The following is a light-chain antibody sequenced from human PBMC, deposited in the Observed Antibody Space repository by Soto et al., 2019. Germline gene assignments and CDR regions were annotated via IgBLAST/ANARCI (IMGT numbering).Light chain of an antibody. V-gene: IGKV3-20*01. J-gene: IGKJ4*01. Sequence: EIVLTQSPGTLSLSPGERATLSCRASESVSDNYLAWYQQRSGQAPRLVIYGASSRASAVPDRFSGSGSGADFTLTIRRLEPEDFAAYYCQQYGSSPLTFGGGTKVDIK. CDR3: QQYGSSPLT. CDR1: ESVSDNY. CDR2: GAS.